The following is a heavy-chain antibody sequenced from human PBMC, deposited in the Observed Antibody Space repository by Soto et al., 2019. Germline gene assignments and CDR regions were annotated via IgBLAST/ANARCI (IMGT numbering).Heavy chain of an antibody. CDR3: ARGPGGPDGPGDY. Sequence: ASVKVSCKASGYTFTSFGITWVRQAPGQGLEWMGWISVYNGKTNYAQKLQGRVTVTRDTSTNTAYMELRSLRSEDTAVYYCARGPGGPDGPGDYWGQGTLVTVSS. CDR2: ISVYNGKT. D-gene: IGHD2-15*01. J-gene: IGHJ4*02. V-gene: IGHV1-18*01. CDR1: GYTFTSFG.